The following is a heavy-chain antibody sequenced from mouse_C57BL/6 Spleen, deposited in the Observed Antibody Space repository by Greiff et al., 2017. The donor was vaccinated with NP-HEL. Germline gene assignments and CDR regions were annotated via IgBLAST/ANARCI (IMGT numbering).Heavy chain of an antibody. J-gene: IGHJ1*03. V-gene: IGHV1-42*01. Sequence: EVQLQQSGPELVKPGASVKISCKASGYSFTGYYMNWVKQSPEKSLEWIGEINPSTGGTTYNQKFKAKATLTVDKSSSTAYMQLKSLTSEDSAVYYGARRDYGSSLKGYFDVGGTGTTVTVSS. D-gene: IGHD1-1*01. CDR2: INPSTGGT. CDR3: ARRDYGSSLKGYFDV. CDR1: GYSFTGYY.